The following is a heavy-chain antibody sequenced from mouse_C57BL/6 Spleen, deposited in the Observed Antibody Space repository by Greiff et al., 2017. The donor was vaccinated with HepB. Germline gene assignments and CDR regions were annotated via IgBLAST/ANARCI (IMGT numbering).Heavy chain of an antibody. Sequence: EVQRVESGGDLVKPGGSLKLSCAASGFTFSSYGMSWVRQTPDKRLEWVATISSGGSYTYYPDSVKGRFTISRDNAKNTLYLQMSSLKSEDTAMYYCARFVARTLSYFDYWGQGTTLTVSS. CDR3: ARFVARTLSYFDY. CDR2: ISSGGSYT. CDR1: GFTFSSYG. J-gene: IGHJ2*01. V-gene: IGHV5-6*01.